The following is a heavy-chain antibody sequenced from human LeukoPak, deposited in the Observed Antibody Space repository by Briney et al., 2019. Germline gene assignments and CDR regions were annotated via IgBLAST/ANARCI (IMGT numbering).Heavy chain of an antibody. Sequence: PGGSLRLSCVASGFTFSSSWMYWVRQAPGKGLEWVAVISYDGSNKYHADSVKGRFTISRDNSKNTLYLQMNSLRLEDTAVYYCARDKYGYNTPIDYWGQGTLVTVSS. CDR3: ARDKYGYNTPIDY. CDR1: GFTFSSSW. CDR2: ISYDGSNK. V-gene: IGHV3-30-3*01. J-gene: IGHJ4*02. D-gene: IGHD5-24*01.